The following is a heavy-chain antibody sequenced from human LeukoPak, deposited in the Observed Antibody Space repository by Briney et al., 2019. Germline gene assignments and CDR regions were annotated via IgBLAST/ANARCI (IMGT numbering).Heavy chain of an antibody. D-gene: IGHD6-13*01. CDR1: GFTFSGYW. Sequence: GGSLRLSCAASGFTFSGYWMHWVRQAPGKGLVWVSVTSGSGGTTYYADSVKGRFTISRDNAKNSLYLQMNSLRAEDTAVHYCAREYSSSWAYYYYGMDVWGQGTTVTVSS. CDR2: TSGSGGTT. CDR3: AREYSSSWAYYYYGMDV. J-gene: IGHJ6*02. V-gene: IGHV3-21*01.